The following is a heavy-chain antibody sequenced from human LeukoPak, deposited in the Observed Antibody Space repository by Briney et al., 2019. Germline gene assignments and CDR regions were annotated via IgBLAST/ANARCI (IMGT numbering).Heavy chain of an antibody. J-gene: IGHJ4*02. CDR1: GFTFSSYG. CDR3: AKGYEYSSSWYAY. Sequence: GGSLRLSCAASGFTFSSYGMHWVRQAPGKGLEWLAFIRYDGSNKYYADSVKGRFTISRDNSKNTLYLQMNSLRAEDTAVYYCAKGYEYSSSWYAYWGQGTLVTVSS. D-gene: IGHD6-13*01. CDR2: IRYDGSNK. V-gene: IGHV3-30*02.